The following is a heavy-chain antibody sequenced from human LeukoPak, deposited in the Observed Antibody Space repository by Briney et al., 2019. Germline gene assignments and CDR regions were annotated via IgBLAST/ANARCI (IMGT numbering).Heavy chain of an antibody. J-gene: IGHJ4*02. V-gene: IGHV1-3*01. CDR2: INAGNGNT. Sequence: ASVKVSCKASGYTFTSYAVHWVRQAPGQRLEWMGWINAGNGNTKYSQKFQGRVTITRDTSASTAYMELSSLRSEDTAVYYCARDKYSGYAARGGFDYWGQGTLVTVSS. CDR3: ARDKYSGYAARGGFDY. D-gene: IGHD5-12*01. CDR1: GYTFTSYA.